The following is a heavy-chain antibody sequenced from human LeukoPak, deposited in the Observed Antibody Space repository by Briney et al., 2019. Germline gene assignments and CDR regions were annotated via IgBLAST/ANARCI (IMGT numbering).Heavy chain of an antibody. Sequence: GRSLRPSCAVSGFTFTSYGTHWVSQAPGKVLGWEGVISYDGSNKYYADSVKGRFTISRDNSKNTLYLQMNSLRAEDTAVYYCVSAGTSYYFDYWGQGTLVTVSS. V-gene: IGHV3-30*03. D-gene: IGHD1-7*01. CDR3: VSAGTSYYFDY. CDR1: GFTFTSYG. J-gene: IGHJ4*02. CDR2: ISYDGSNK.